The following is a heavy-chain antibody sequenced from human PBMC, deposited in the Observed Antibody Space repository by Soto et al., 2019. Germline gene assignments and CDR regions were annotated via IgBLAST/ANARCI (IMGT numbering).Heavy chain of an antibody. CDR1: GFAFSSYQ. V-gene: IGHV3-48*03. J-gene: IGHJ4*02. CDR2: ITSSGSNM. Sequence: EVQLVESGGGVVQPGGSLRLSCAASGFAFSSYQMNWVRQAPGKGLEWISYITSSGSNMYYADSVKGRFTISRDNAENSLYLQMNSLRPEDTAVYHCARDRVTTFGVVVFDYWGRGTLVSVSS. CDR3: ARDRVTTFGVVVFDY. D-gene: IGHD3-3*01.